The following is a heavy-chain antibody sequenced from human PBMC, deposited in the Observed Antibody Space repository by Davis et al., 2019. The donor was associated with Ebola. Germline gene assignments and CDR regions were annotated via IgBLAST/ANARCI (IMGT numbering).Heavy chain of an antibody. J-gene: IGHJ5*02. Sequence: ASVKVSCKASGYTFTGYYVHWMRQAPGQGLEWMGWINPNSGGTNYAQKFQGRVTMTRDTSISTAYMELSRLRSDDTAVYYCARDRPAAIRSVNWFDPWGQGTLVTVSS. CDR2: INPNSGGT. V-gene: IGHV1-2*02. D-gene: IGHD2-2*02. CDR1: GYTFTGYY. CDR3: ARDRPAAIRSVNWFDP.